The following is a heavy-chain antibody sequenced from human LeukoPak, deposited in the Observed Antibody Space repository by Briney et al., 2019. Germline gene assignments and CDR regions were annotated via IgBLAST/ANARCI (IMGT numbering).Heavy chain of an antibody. CDR1: GGSISSYY. J-gene: IGHJ4*02. V-gene: IGHV4-59*01. CDR2: LFYSGST. Sequence: SETLSLTCTVSGGSISSYYWSWIRQPPGKGLEWIAYLFYSGSTDYNPSLESRVTISVDTSKNQFSLKLRSVTAADTAGYYCATVAVIRGVTYFDYWGQGTLVTVSS. CDR3: ATVAVIRGVTYFDY. D-gene: IGHD3-10*01.